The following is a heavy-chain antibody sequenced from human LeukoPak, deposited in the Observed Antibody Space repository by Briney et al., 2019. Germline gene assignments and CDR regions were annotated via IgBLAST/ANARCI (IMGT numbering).Heavy chain of an antibody. D-gene: IGHD6-19*01. V-gene: IGHV4-59*08. Sequence: PSETLSLTCTVSGGSMRSYYWSWIRQPPGKGLELIGYVYYSGTANYNPSLESRVTILVDTSKNQFSLNLSSVTAADTAVYYCARTKSRWYYSDYWGQGTLVSVSS. CDR3: ARTKSRWYYSDY. CDR1: GGSMRSYY. J-gene: IGHJ4*02. CDR2: VYYSGTA.